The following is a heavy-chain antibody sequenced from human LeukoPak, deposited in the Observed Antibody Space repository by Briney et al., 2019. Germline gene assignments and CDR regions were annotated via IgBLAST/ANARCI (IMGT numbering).Heavy chain of an antibody. D-gene: IGHD3-10*01. Sequence: PSETLSLTCAVSDVSIFRSNWWSWVRQPPGKGLEWIGQISPSGSTNYSPSLKSRVTISVDKSKTQFSLRLTSVTAADTAIYYCARDLPEDNGAIAMLRGVRLHRLTYFDYWGQGTLVTVSS. J-gene: IGHJ4*02. CDR3: ARDLPEDNGAIAMLRGVRLHRLTYFDY. CDR1: DVSIFRSNW. CDR2: ISPSGST. V-gene: IGHV4-4*02.